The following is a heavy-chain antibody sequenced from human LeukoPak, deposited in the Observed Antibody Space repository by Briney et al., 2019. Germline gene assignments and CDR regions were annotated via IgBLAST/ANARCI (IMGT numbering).Heavy chain of an antibody. CDR3: ASGSYAVEHAFDI. Sequence: GGSLGLSCAASGFTFSNFWMNWVRQAPGKGLEWVSSISSSSSYIYYADSVKGRFTISRDNAKNSLYLQMNSLRAEDTAVYYCASGSYAVEHAFDIWGQGTMVTVSS. V-gene: IGHV3-21*01. J-gene: IGHJ3*02. CDR2: ISSSSSYI. D-gene: IGHD1-26*01. CDR1: GFTFSNFW.